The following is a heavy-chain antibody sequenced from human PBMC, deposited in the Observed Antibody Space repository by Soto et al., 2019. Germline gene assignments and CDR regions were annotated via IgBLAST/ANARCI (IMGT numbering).Heavy chain of an antibody. J-gene: IGHJ6*02. CDR1: GYSFTTFW. Sequence: AGESLKISCKGSGYSFTTFWIGWVRQMPGKGLEWMGVIYPGDSDTRYSPSFQGQVILSADKSISTAYLQWTILKASDTAIYYCARSGRNAYYNMDVWGQGTTVTVSS. CDR2: IYPGDSDT. CDR3: ARSGRNAYYNMDV. D-gene: IGHD1-26*01. V-gene: IGHV5-51*01.